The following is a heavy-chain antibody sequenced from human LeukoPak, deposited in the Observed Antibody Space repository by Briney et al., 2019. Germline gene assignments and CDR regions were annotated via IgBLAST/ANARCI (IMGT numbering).Heavy chain of an antibody. CDR1: GASISSYY. J-gene: IGHJ4*02. D-gene: IGHD5-24*01. CDR2: IYYSRST. CDR3: ASTSIHGYSSY. V-gene: IGHV4-59*01. Sequence: RPSETLSLTCTVSGASISSYYWSWIRQPPGKGLEWIGYIYYSRSTNYKPSLKSRITISVDTSKNQFSLNLRSVTAADTAVYYCASTSIHGYSSYWGQGSLVTVSS.